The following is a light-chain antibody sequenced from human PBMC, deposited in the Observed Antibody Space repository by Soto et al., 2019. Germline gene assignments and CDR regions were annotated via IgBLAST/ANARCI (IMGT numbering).Light chain of an antibody. CDR2: GAS. J-gene: IGKJ4*01. Sequence: EIVLTQSPGTLSLSPGERATLSCRASQSVISNYLAWYQQKLGQAPRLLIYGASTRATGIPDRFSGSGSGTDFTLTISRLEPEDFAVYYCQQYGSSPLTFGGGTKVEIK. CDR1: QSVISNY. CDR3: QQYGSSPLT. V-gene: IGKV3-20*01.